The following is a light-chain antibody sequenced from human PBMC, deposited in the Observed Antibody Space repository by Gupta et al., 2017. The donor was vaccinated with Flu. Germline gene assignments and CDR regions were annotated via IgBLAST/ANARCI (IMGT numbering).Light chain of an antibody. V-gene: IGKV3-11*01. CDR2: DAS. CDR1: QSVRDY. J-gene: IGKJ4*01. Sequence: EIVLTQSPAALSLPAGERATLSCRASQSVRDYLAWYHQRPGQSPRLLIYDASNRATDVPARFNASGSETDFTLTISGLEPEDSGIYYCQQRNNWPLTFGGGTKVEIK. CDR3: QQRNNWPLT.